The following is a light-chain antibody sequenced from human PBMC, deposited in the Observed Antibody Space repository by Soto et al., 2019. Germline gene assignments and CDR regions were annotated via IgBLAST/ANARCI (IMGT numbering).Light chain of an antibody. V-gene: IGLV1-44*01. Sequence: QSVLTQPPSASGTPGQRVTISCSGSSSNIGDNPVNWYQQVPGAAPKLLIYINDQRPSGVPDRFSGSKSGTSASLAISGLQPEDEADYYCSSYTGGNPSYVFGTGTQLTVL. CDR2: IND. CDR3: SSYTGGNPSYV. CDR1: SSNIGDNP. J-gene: IGLJ1*01.